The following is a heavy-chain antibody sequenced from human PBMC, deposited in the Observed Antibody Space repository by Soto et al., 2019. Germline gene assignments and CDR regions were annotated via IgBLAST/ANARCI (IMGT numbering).Heavy chain of an antibody. D-gene: IGHD6-6*01. CDR3: ARDGIEYSSSPYYFDY. V-gene: IGHV1-69*13. CDR2: IIPIFGTA. J-gene: IGHJ4*02. Sequence: ASVKVSCKAPGGTFSSYAISWVRQAPGQGLEWMGGIIPIFGTANYAQKFQGRVTITADESTSTAYMELSSLRSEDTAVYYCARDGIEYSSSPYYFDYWGQGTLVTVSA. CDR1: GGTFSSYA.